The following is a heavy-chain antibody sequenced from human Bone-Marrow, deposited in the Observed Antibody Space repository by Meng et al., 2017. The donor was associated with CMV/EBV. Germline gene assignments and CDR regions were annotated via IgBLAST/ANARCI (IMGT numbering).Heavy chain of an antibody. CDR2: IYWNDDK. J-gene: IGHJ5*02. D-gene: IGHD3-3*01. V-gene: IGHV2-5*01. CDR3: AHMGTYYDFWSGYWPNWFDP. CDR1: GFSLTTSGVG. Sequence: SGPTLVQPQQTLTLTCTFSGFSLTTSGVGVGWIRQPPGKALEWLAHIYWNDDKRYSPSLKSRLTITKDTPRNQVVLIMTNLDPVDTATYYCAHMGTYYDFWSGYWPNWFDPWGQGTLVTVSS.